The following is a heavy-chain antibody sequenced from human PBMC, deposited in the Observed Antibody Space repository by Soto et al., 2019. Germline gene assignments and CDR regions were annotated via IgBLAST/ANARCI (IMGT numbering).Heavy chain of an antibody. CDR3: ARHPGGRGYYYGMDV. D-gene: IGHD2-15*01. CDR1: GVTFSSYA. V-gene: IGHV1-69*12. Sequence: QVQLVQSGAEVKKPGSSVKVSCKASGVTFSSYAISWVRQAPGQGLEWMGGIIPIFGTANYAQKFQGRVTFTADESTIPAYMERSSMRSEDTAVYYCARHPGGRGYYYGMDVWGQGT. J-gene: IGHJ6*02. CDR2: IIPIFGTA.